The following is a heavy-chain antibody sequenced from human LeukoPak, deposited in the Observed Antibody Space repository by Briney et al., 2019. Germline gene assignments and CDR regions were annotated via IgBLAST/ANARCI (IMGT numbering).Heavy chain of an antibody. CDR1: GFTFCTSW. D-gene: IGHD1-26*01. Sequence: GGSLRLSCAASGFTFCTSWMQWVRQAPGGGLEWVSRISGDGSSTSYADSVKGRFTISRDNAKNTLYLQMNSLRAGDAAVYYCTSPPHIVGAAGGYWGQGTLATVSS. CDR2: ISGDGSST. V-gene: IGHV3-74*01. CDR3: TSPPHIVGAAGGY. J-gene: IGHJ4*02.